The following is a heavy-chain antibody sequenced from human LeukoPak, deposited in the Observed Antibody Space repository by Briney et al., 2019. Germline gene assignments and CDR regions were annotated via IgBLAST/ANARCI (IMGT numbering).Heavy chain of an antibody. CDR3: ARSLTYCGGDCYPDDAFDI. Sequence: SETLSLTCTVSGGSISSSSYYWGWIRQPPGKGLEWIGSIYYSGSTYYNPSLKSRVTISVDTSKNQFSLKLSSVPAADTAVYYCARSLTYCGGDCYPDDAFDIWGQGTMVTVSS. D-gene: IGHD2-21*02. CDR1: GGSISSSSYY. V-gene: IGHV4-39*01. CDR2: IYYSGST. J-gene: IGHJ3*02.